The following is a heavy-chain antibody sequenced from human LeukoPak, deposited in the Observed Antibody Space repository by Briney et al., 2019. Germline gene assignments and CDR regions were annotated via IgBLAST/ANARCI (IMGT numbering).Heavy chain of an antibody. V-gene: IGHV4-59*12. CDR2: IYYSGST. CDR1: GGSISSYY. J-gene: IGHJ4*02. D-gene: IGHD2-21*01. CDR3: ARAVVIAPYYFDY. Sequence: PSETLSLTCTVSGGSISSYYWSWIRQPPGKGLEWIGYIYYSGSTSYSPSLKSRVTMSVDTSKNQFSLKLSSVTAADTAVYYCARAVVIAPYYFDYWGQGTLVTVSS.